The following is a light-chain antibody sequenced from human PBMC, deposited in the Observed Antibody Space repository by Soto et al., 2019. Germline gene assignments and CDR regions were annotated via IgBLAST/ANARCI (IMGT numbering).Light chain of an antibody. CDR1: QSISSW. CDR3: QQYNSYWT. CDR2: DAS. J-gene: IGKJ1*01. V-gene: IGKV1-5*01. Sequence: DIQMTQSPSTLSSSVVDRFTITFRASQSISSWLAWYQQKPGKAPKLLIYDASSLESGVPSRFSGSGSGTEFTLTISSLQPDDFATYYCQQYNSYWTFGQGTKVDIK.